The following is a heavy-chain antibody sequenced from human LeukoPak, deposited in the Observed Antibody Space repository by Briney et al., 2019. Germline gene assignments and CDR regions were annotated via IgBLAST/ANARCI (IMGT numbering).Heavy chain of an antibody. J-gene: IGHJ4*02. D-gene: IGHD5-24*01. CDR3: ARQRDGYNCDY. CDR1: GYSISSGYY. Sequence: PSETLSLTRAVSGYSISSGYYWGWIRQPPGKGLEWIGSIYHSGSTYYNPSLKSRVTISVDTSKNQFSLKLSSVTAADTAVYYCARQRDGYNCDYWGQGTLVTVSS. V-gene: IGHV4-38-2*01. CDR2: IYHSGST.